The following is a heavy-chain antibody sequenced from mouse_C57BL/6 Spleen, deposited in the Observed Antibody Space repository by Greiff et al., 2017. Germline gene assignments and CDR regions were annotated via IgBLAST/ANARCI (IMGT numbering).Heavy chain of an antibody. CDR3: AIYYYGSSYEYFDV. Sequence: EVQVVESGGGLVKPGGSLKLSCAASGFTFSDYGMHWVRQAPEKGLEWVAYISSGSSTIYYADTVKGRFTISRDNAKNTLFLQMTSLRSEDTAMYYCAIYYYGSSYEYFDVWGTGTTVTVSS. D-gene: IGHD1-1*01. V-gene: IGHV5-17*01. CDR1: GFTFSDYG. J-gene: IGHJ1*03. CDR2: ISSGSSTI.